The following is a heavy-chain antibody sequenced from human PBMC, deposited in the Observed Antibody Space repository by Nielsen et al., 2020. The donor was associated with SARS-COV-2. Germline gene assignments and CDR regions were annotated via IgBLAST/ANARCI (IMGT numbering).Heavy chain of an antibody. CDR2: IYYSGST. D-gene: IGHD5-24*01. V-gene: IGHV4-39*02. CDR3: AREDQWGRWLRLFDY. Sequence: STYDMSWVRQPPGKGLEWIGSIYYSGSTYYNPSLKSRVTISVDTSKNQFSLKLSSVTAADTAVYYCAREDQWGRWLRLFDYWGQGTLVTVSS. CDR1: STYD. J-gene: IGHJ4*02.